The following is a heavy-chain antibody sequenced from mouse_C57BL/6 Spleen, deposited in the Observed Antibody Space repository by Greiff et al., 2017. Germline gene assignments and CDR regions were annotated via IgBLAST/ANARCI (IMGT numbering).Heavy chain of an antibody. CDR1: GFNIKDYY. CDR2: IDPEDGET. V-gene: IGHV14-2*01. Sequence: VQLKQSGAELVKPGASVKLSCTASGFNIKDYYMHWVKQRTEQGLEWIGRIDPEDGETKYAPKFQGKATITADTSSNTAYMQLSSLTSEDTAVYYCASPNANYCYAMDYWGQGTSVTVSS. CDR3: ASPNANYCYAMDY. J-gene: IGHJ4*01.